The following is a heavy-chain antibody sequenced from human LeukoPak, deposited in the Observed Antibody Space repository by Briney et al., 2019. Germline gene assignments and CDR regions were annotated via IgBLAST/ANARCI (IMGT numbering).Heavy chain of an antibody. J-gene: IGHJ4*02. CDR2: TNHSGST. CDR3: ARGRAVAGSFDY. V-gene: IGHV4-34*01. Sequence: SETLSLTCAVYGGSFSGYYWSWVRQPPGKGLEWIGETNHSGSTNYNPSLKSRVTISVDTSKNQFSLKLSSVTAADTAVYYCARGRAVAGSFDYWGQGTLVTVPS. D-gene: IGHD6-19*01. CDR1: GGSFSGYY.